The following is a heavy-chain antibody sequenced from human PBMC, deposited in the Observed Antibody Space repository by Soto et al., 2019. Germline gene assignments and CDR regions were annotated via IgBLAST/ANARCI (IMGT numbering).Heavy chain of an antibody. D-gene: IGHD3-22*01. J-gene: IGHJ4*02. CDR1: GYIFNNYW. Sequence: GESLKISCEGSGYIFNNYWIGWVRQMPGKGLEWMGIIYPGDSDTTYNPSFEGQVTMSADKSVGAASLQWSSLKTSDTAIYYCARRVFDRDGRSYFDFWGQGTLVTVSS. V-gene: IGHV5-51*01. CDR2: IYPGDSDT. CDR3: ARRVFDRDGRSYFDF.